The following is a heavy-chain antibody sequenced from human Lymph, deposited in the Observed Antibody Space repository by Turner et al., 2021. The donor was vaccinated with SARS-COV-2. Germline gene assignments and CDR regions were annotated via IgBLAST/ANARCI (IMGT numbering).Heavy chain of an antibody. V-gene: IGHV3-23*01. CDR1: GFTFSSYA. J-gene: IGHJ3*02. CDR2: ISVSGGST. CDR3: AKGVRGVIIPEAFDI. D-gene: IGHD3-10*01. Sequence: EVQLLESGGGLVQPGGSLRLSCAASGFTFSSYAMSWVRQATGKGLEWVSSISVSGGSTYYADSVKGRFTISRDNSKNTLYLQMNSLRVEDTAVYYCAKGVRGVIIPEAFDIWGQGTMVTISS.